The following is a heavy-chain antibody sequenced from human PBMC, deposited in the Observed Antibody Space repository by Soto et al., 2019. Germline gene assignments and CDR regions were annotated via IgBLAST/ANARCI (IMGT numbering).Heavy chain of an antibody. Sequence: QVQLQESGPGLVKPSQTLSLTCTVSGGSISSGGYYWSWIRQHPGKGLEWIGYIYYSGSTYYNPSLKTRVTISVDTSKNQCSLKLSSVTAADTAVYYCARGGTTVWFGEIDYWGQGTLVTVSS. J-gene: IGHJ4*02. CDR1: GGSISSGGYY. D-gene: IGHD3-10*01. CDR2: IYYSGST. CDR3: ARGGTTVWFGEIDY. V-gene: IGHV4-31*03.